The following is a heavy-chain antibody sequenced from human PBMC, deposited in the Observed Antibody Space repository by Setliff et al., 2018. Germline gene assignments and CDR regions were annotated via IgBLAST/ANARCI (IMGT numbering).Heavy chain of an antibody. V-gene: IGHV4-59*12. Sequence: SETLSLTCTVSGGSISSYYWSWIRQPPGKRLEWIGYIYYSGSTNYNPSLESRVTISVDTSKNQFSLKLSSVTAADTAVYYCARGKGSWVLLRWFDPWGQGTLVTV. CDR1: GGSISSYY. CDR2: IYYSGST. CDR3: ARGKGSWVLLRWFDP. D-gene: IGHD3-10*01. J-gene: IGHJ5*02.